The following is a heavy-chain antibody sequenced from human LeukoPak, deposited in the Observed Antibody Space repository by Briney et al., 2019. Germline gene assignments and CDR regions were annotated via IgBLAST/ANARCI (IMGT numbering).Heavy chain of an antibody. CDR2: INQSGRT. CDR1: GGSFTGYY. V-gene: IGHV4-34*01. CDR3: ANWYYYGSGNSPRRGPPFDY. J-gene: IGHJ4*02. D-gene: IGHD3-10*01. Sequence: SETLSLTCAVYGGSFTGYYWSWIRQPPGKGLEWIGEINQSGRTNYNPSLKSRVTISADTSKNQFSLKLSSVIAAGTAVYYCANWYYYGSGNSPRRGPPFDYWGQGTLVTVSS.